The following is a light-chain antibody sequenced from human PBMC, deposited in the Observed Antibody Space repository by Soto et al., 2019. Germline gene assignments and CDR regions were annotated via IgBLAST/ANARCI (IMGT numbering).Light chain of an antibody. CDR1: QSINTW. Sequence: DIQMTQSPSTLSASVGDRVTITCRASQSINTWLAWYRQKPGKAPNLLIYMASSLESGVPSRFSGSGSGTEFTLTISSLQPDDFATYYCQQYNTYPWTFGQGTKVEIK. CDR2: MAS. J-gene: IGKJ1*01. CDR3: QQYNTYPWT. V-gene: IGKV1-5*03.